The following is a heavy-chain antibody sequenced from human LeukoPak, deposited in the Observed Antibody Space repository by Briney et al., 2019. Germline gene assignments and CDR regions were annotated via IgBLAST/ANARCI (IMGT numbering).Heavy chain of an antibody. J-gene: IGHJ4*02. CDR3: AKAMTTVTTGSDY. CDR2: ISGSGGST. V-gene: IGHV3-23*01. Sequence: GGSLRLSCAASGFTFSSYAMNWVRQAPGKGLEWLSAISGSGGSTYYADSVKGRFTISRDNSKNTLYLQMNSLRAEDRAVYYCAKAMTTVTTGSDYWGQGTLVTVSS. D-gene: IGHD4-17*01. CDR1: GFTFSSYA.